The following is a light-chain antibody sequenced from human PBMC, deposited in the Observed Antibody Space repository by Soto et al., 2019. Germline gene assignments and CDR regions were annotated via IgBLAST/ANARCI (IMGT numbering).Light chain of an antibody. J-gene: IGLJ2*01. CDR3: SSYTTSNTLL. V-gene: IGLV2-14*03. CDR2: DVT. CDR1: SXDVGAYNF. Sequence: QSALTQPVSVSGSPGQSITISCTGTSXDVGAYNFVSWYQQHPGKAPKLMIYDVTNRPSGVSSRFSGSKSGNTASLAISGLQAEDEADYYCSSYTTSNTLLFGGGTKVTVL.